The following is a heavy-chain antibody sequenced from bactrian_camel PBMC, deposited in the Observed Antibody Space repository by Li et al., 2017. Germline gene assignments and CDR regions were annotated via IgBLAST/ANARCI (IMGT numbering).Heavy chain of an antibody. CDR1: VSSANDYC. Sequence: VQLVESGGGSVQAGGSLRLSCAVSVSSANDYCLGWFRRLPGQEREGVAAIAGDGRTNYADSVKGRFTISRDGAKNIIALQMDSLKPEDTATYYCAADLVTDEPSLVETEYYYWGQGTQVTVS. CDR3: AADLVTDEPSLVETEYYY. V-gene: IGHV3S53*01. CDR2: IAGDGRT. J-gene: IGHJ4*01. D-gene: IGHD1*01.